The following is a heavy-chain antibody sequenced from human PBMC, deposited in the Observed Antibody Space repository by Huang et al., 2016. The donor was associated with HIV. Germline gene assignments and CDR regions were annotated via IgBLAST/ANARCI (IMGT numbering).Heavy chain of an antibody. V-gene: IGHV3-30*14. Sequence: QVQLVQSGGGMVQPGSSLRLSCAASGFGFSSYTMHWVRQAPGKGLEWLATVTHDGRNEDYADAVRGRFTISRDNSRNTVYLEINSPTTDDTAVYFCAREGLQFIDSWGQGTLVIVSS. D-gene: IGHD4-4*01. J-gene: IGHJ4*02. CDR3: AREGLQFIDS. CDR2: VTHDGRNE. CDR1: GFGFSSYT.